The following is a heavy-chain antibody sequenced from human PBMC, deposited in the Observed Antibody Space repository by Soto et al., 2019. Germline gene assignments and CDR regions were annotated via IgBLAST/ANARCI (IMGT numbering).Heavy chain of an antibody. J-gene: IGHJ4*02. CDR3: ARATQAYYDTSGYYSYVH. Sequence: PGGPLRHSCAASGFTICDYAVHWVRQDPGKGLEWVAVVTWNGGSKGYADSVKGRFTISRDNAKSSLYLQMNNLRAEDTAFYFCARATQAYYDTSGYYSYVHWGQGAQVTVSS. CDR1: GFTICDYA. V-gene: IGHV3-20*04. CDR2: VTWNGGSK. D-gene: IGHD3-22*01.